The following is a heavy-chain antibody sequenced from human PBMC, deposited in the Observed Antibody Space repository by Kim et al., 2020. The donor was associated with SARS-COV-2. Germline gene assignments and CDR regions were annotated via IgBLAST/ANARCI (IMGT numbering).Heavy chain of an antibody. Sequence: GGSLRLSCAASGFTFSSYGMHWVRQAPGKGLEWVAVISYDGSNKYYADSVKGRFTISRDNSKNTLYLQMNSLRAEDTAVYYCAKDYRDTARTYNYYGMDVWGQGTTVTVSS. CDR2: ISYDGSNK. CDR1: GFTFSSYG. D-gene: IGHD5-18*01. CDR3: AKDYRDTARTYNYYGMDV. V-gene: IGHV3-30*18. J-gene: IGHJ6*02.